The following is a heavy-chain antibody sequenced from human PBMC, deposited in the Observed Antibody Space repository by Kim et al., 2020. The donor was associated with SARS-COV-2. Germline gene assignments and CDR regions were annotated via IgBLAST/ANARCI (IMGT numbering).Heavy chain of an antibody. Sequence: AQKFQGRVTMTRTTSITTAYMELGSLRSEDTAVYYCARETTGDYYGMDVWGQGTTVTVSS. V-gene: IGHV1-8*01. CDR3: ARETTGDYYGMDV. J-gene: IGHJ6*02. D-gene: IGHD4-17*01.